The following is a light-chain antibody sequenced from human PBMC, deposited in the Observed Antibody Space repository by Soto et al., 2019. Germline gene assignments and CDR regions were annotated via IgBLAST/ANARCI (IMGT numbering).Light chain of an antibody. V-gene: IGKV3-20*01. CDR3: QQYDRSRT. Sequence: EIVMTQSPATLSVSPGERGTLSCRASQSVSSSYLAWYQQKPGQAPRLLIYGASTRATGIPDRFSGSGSGTDFTLTISRLEPEDFAVYYCQQYDRSRTFGQGTKVDIK. CDR2: GAS. J-gene: IGKJ1*01. CDR1: QSVSSSY.